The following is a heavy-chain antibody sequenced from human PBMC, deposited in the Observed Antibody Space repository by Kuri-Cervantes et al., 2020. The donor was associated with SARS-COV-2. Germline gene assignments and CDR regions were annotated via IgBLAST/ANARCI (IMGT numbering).Heavy chain of an antibody. J-gene: IGHJ6*03. CDR3: AKDQFREQLDLMDV. CDR1: GFTFKTYG. CDR2: IRYDGSNK. V-gene: IGHV3-30*02. Sequence: GGSLRLSCAASGFTFKTYGMHWVRQAPGKGLEWVAFIRYDGSNKYYADSVKGRFTISRDNSKNTLYLQMNSLRAEDTAVYYCAKDQFREQLDLMDVWGKGTTVTVSS. D-gene: IGHD6-6*01.